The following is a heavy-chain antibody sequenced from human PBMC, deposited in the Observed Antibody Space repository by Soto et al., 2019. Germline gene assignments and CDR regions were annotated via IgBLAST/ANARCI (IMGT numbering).Heavy chain of an antibody. CDR2: IIPIFGTA. CDR1: GGTFSSYA. D-gene: IGHD6-13*01. Sequence: GASVKVSCKASGGTFSSYAISWVRQAPAQGLEWMGGIIPIFGTANYAQKFEGRVTITADESTSTAYMELSSLRSEDTAVYYFATGIAAAGIVASWGQGSLVTVSS. V-gene: IGHV1-69*13. CDR3: ATGIAAAGIVAS. J-gene: IGHJ5*01.